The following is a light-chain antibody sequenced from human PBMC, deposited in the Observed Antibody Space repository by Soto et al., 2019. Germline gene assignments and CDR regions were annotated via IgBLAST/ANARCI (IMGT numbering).Light chain of an antibody. CDR2: GAS. CDR3: QQYGSSPRT. V-gene: IGKV3-20*01. J-gene: IGKJ1*01. Sequence: DIVLTQSPGTLSLSPGERATLSCRASQSVTSTYLAWYQQKPGQAPRLLIYGASSRATGTPERFSGSGSGTDFTLTIGRLEPEDFAVYYCQQYGSSPRTFGQGTKV. CDR1: QSVTSTY.